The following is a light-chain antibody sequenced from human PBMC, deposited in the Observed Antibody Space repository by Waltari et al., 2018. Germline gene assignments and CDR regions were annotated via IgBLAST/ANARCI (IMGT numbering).Light chain of an antibody. Sequence: SYELTQPSSVSVSPGQTARITCSGDLLADRYVRWFQQKPGQAPHLLIYQDTERPSGIPERFSGSRSGTTVTLTISGAQADDEADFYCYSAPANNQGIFGGGTKLTVL. CDR2: QDT. CDR1: LLADRY. V-gene: IGLV3-27*01. J-gene: IGLJ2*01. CDR3: YSAPANNQGI.